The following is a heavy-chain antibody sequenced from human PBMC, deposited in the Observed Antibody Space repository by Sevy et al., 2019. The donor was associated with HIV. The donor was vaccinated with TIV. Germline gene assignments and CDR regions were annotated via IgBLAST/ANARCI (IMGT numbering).Heavy chain of an antibody. Sequence: ASVKVSCKASGYTFTSYDINWVRQATGQGLEWMGWMNPNSGNTGYAQTFQGRVTMTRNTSISTAYMELSSLRSEDTAVYYCARGKRITMVRGVTTHYYFDYWGQGTLVTVSS. CDR1: GYTFTSYD. CDR3: ARGKRITMVRGVTTHYYFDY. D-gene: IGHD3-10*01. V-gene: IGHV1-8*01. CDR2: MNPNSGNT. J-gene: IGHJ4*02.